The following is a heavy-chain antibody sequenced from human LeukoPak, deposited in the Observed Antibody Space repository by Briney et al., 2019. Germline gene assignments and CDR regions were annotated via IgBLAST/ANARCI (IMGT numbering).Heavy chain of an antibody. CDR3: ARGDWNGSGSYYHAPASQVPTGDYYYYYGMDV. Sequence: GGSLRLSCAASGFTFSSYAMHWVRQAPGKGLEWVAVISYDGSNKYYADSVKGRFTIARDNSKNTLYLQMNSLRAEATAVYYCARGDWNGSGSYYHAPASQVPTGDYYYYYGMDVWGQGTTVTVSS. CDR1: GFTFSSYA. J-gene: IGHJ6*02. CDR2: ISYDGSNK. D-gene: IGHD3-10*01. V-gene: IGHV3-30-3*01.